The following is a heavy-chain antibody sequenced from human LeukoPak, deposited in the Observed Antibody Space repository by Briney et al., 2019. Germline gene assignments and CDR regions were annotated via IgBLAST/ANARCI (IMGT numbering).Heavy chain of an antibody. CDR1: GGSIGSYY. D-gene: IGHD3-9*01. CDR3: ARVSVLTGYQIDY. Sequence: SETLSLTCTVSGGSIGSYYWSWIRQPPGKGLEWIGYIYYSGSTNYNPSLKSRVTISVDTSKNQFSLKLSSVTAADTAVYYCARVSVLTGYQIDYWGQGTLVTVSS. J-gene: IGHJ4*02. CDR2: IYYSGST. V-gene: IGHV4-59*01.